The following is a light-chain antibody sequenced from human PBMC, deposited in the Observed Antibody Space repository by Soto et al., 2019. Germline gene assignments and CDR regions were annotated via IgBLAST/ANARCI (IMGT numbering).Light chain of an antibody. CDR1: QSISSY. J-gene: IGKJ1*01. V-gene: IGKV1-39*02. CDR3: QQYNNWAPET. Sequence: GASQSISSYLNWYQQKPGKAPKLLIYAASSLQSGVPSRFSVCGSGKELTVTISSLQYEDFAVYYCQQYNNWAPETFGQGTKVDIK. CDR2: AAS.